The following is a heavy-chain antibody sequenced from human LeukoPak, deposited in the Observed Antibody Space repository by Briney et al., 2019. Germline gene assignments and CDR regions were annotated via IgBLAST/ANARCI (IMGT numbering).Heavy chain of an antibody. V-gene: IGHV3-30*02. D-gene: IGHD3-10*01. J-gene: IGHJ5*02. Sequence: QSGGTLRLSCSASGFTFSNYAMNWVRQAPGKGLEWVSFIRYDGNDKFYADSVKGRFAISRDTSRNTLYLQMNSLRVEDTAVYYCAKDLMRDRWFGESWGQGTPVTVSS. CDR3: AKDLMRDRWFGES. CDR1: GFTFSNYA. CDR2: IRYDGNDK.